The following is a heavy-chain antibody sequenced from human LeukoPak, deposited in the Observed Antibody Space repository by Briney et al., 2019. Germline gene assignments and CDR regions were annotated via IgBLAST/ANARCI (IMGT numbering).Heavy chain of an antibody. CDR1: GFTFSSYE. Sequence: GGSLRLSCAASGFTFSSYEMNWVRQAPGKGLEWVSYISSSGSTIYYADSVKGRFTISRDNAKNSLYLQMNSLRAEDTAVYYCARVVSSGNYYYYYYMDVWGKGTTVTISS. D-gene: IGHD6-6*01. CDR2: ISSSGSTI. CDR3: ARVVSSGNYYYYYYMDV. V-gene: IGHV3-48*03. J-gene: IGHJ6*03.